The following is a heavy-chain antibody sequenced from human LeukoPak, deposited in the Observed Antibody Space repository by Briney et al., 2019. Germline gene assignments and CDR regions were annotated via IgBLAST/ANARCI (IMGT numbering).Heavy chain of an antibody. D-gene: IGHD3-10*01. V-gene: IGHV3-7*01. Sequence: PGGSLRLSCAASGFIFSSYWMSWVRQAPGKGLEWVANIKQDGSEKYYVDSVKGRFTISRDNAKNSLYLQMNSLRAEDTAVYHCAKRFGSGSYYNVWYYYYYMDVWGKGTTVTVSS. CDR3: AKRFGSGSYYNVWYYYYYMDV. J-gene: IGHJ6*03. CDR1: GFIFSSYW. CDR2: IKQDGSEK.